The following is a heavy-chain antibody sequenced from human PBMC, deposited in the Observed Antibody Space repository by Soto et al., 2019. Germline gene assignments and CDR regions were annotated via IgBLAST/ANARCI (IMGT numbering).Heavy chain of an antibody. CDR2: ISSSGSTI. CDR1: GFTFSDYY. Sequence: SLRLSCAASGFTFSDYYMSWIRQAPGRGLEWVSYISSSGSTIYYADSVKGRFTISRDNAKNSLYLQMNSLRAEDTAVYYCARGDSSGYYAYYFDYWGQGTLVTVS. J-gene: IGHJ4*02. CDR3: ARGDSSGYYAYYFDY. V-gene: IGHV3-11*01. D-gene: IGHD3-22*01.